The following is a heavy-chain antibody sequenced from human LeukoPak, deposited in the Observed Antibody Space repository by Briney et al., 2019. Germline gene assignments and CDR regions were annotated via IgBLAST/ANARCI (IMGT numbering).Heavy chain of an antibody. J-gene: IGHJ6*03. V-gene: IGHV4-59*01. CDR2: IYYSGST. CDR3: ARANGYYYYMDV. CDR1: GGSISSYY. D-gene: IGHD2-8*01. Sequence: SETLSLTCTVSGGSISSYYWSWIRQPPGKGLEWIGYIYYSGSTNYNPSLKSRVTISVDTSKNQFPLKLSSVTAADTAVYYCARANGYYYYMDVWGKGTTVTISS.